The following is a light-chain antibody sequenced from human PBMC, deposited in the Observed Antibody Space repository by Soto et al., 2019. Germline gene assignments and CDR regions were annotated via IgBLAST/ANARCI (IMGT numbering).Light chain of an antibody. CDR1: QTISSW. CDR3: QHYNRYSEA. V-gene: IGKV1-5*03. CDR2: KAS. J-gene: IGKJ1*01. Sequence: DIQMTQSPSTLSGSVGDRVTITCRARQTISSWLAWYPQKPWKAPKLLIYKASTLKSGVPSRFSGSGSGTEFTLTISSLQPDDFATYYCQHYNRYSEAVGQGTKVELK.